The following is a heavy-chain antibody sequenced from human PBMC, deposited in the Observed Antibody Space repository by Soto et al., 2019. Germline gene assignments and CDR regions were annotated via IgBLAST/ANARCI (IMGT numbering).Heavy chain of an antibody. V-gene: IGHV4-59*08. J-gene: IGHJ4*02. Sequence: QVQLQESGPGLVRPSETLSLTCTVSGGSISHHYWSWIRQPPGKGLEWIGYIYDSGSTNYNPSLKSRLTISVDTSKHPFSLRPTSVTAADTAVYFCARRLSGSYGQIDSWGQGTLVTVSS. D-gene: IGHD1-26*01. CDR3: ARRLSGSYGQIDS. CDR1: GGSISHHY. CDR2: IYDSGST.